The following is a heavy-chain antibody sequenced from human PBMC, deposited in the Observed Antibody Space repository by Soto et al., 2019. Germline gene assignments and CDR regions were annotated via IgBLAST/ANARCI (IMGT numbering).Heavy chain of an antibody. D-gene: IGHD6-13*01. CDR2: IWYDGSNK. J-gene: IGHJ5*02. CDR3: ARDLSSSSWQRYNWFDL. CDR1: GFTFSSYG. V-gene: IGHV3-33*01. Sequence: GGSLRLSCAASGFTFSSYGMHWVRQAPGKGLEWVAVIWYDGSNKYYADSVKGRFTISRDNSKNTLYLQMNSLRAEDTAVYYCARDLSSSSWQRYNWFDLWGQGTLVTVSS.